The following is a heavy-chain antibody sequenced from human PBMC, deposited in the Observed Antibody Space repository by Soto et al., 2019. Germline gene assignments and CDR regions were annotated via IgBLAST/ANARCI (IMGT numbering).Heavy chain of an antibody. J-gene: IGHJ6*03. Sequence: SETLSLTCAVYGGSFSGYYWSWIRQSPGKGLEWIGYIYYSGSTNYNPSLKSRVTISVDTSKNQFSLKLSSVTAADTAVYYCARDGGLYYYYMDVWGKGTTVTVSS. CDR3: ARDGGLYYYYMDV. CDR1: GGSFSGYY. V-gene: IGHV4-59*01. CDR2: IYYSGST.